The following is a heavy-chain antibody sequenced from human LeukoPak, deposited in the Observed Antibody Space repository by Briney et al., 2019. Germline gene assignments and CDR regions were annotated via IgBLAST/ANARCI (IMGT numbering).Heavy chain of an antibody. D-gene: IGHD3-10*01. CDR2: IYHSGST. CDR1: GYSITSHYY. J-gene: IGHJ6*03. CDR3: ARVRGFGADYYYYYMDV. V-gene: IGHV4-38-2*02. Sequence: SETLSLTCTVSGYSITSHYYWGWIRQPPGKGLEWIGSIYHSGSTYYNPSLKSRVTISVDTSKNQFSLKLSSVTAADTAVYYCARVRGFGADYYYYYMDVWGKGTTVIVSS.